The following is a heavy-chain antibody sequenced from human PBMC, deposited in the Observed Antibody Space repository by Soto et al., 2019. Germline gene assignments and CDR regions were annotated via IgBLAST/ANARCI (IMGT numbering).Heavy chain of an antibody. J-gene: IGHJ6*03. CDR1: GGSISSGGYY. CDR3: ARGLYYYYYMDV. CDR2: IYYSGST. Sequence: SETLSLTCTVSGGSISSGGYYWSWIRQHPGKGLEWIGYIYYSGSTYYNPSLKSRVTISVDTSKNQFSLKLSPVTAADTAVYYCARGLYYYYYMDVWGKGTTVTVSS. V-gene: IGHV4-31*03.